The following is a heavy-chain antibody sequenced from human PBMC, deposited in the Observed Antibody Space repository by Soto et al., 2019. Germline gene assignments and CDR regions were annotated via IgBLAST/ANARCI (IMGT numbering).Heavy chain of an antibody. V-gene: IGHV1-3*01. CDR1: RDTFTSNS. Sequence: SVEASSKECRDTFTSNSRRWVRQAPGQRLEWMGWINAGNGNTKYSQKFQGRVTITRDTSASTAYMELSSLRSEDTAVYYCARRAYFDWLPGVAYFDYWGQGTLVTVSS. D-gene: IGHD3-9*01. J-gene: IGHJ4*02. CDR3: ARRAYFDWLPGVAYFDY. CDR2: INAGNGNT.